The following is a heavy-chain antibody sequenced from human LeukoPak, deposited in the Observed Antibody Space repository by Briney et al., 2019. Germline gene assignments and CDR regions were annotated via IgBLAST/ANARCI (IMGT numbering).Heavy chain of an antibody. CDR1: GYSFTSYW. D-gene: IGHD3-22*01. V-gene: IGHV5-51*01. Sequence: GESLQISCKGSGYSFTSYWIGWVRQMPGKGLEWMGIIYPGDSDTRYSPSFQGQVTISADKSIRTAYLQWSSLRASDTVIYYCARLGSYDSSGYYQGGYWFDPWGQGTLVTVSS. CDR3: ARLGSYDSSGYYQGGYWFDP. CDR2: IYPGDSDT. J-gene: IGHJ5*02.